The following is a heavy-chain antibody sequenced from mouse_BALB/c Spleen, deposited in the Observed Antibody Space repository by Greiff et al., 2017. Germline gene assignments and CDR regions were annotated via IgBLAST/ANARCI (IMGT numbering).Heavy chain of an antibody. D-gene: IGHD4-1*02. Sequence: QVQLKESGPGLVQPSQSLSITCTVSGFSLTSYGVHWVRQSPGKGLEWLGVIWSGGSTDYNAAFISRLSISKDNSKSQVFFKMNSLQANDTAIYYCARRGGYQLGYAMDYWGQGTSVTVSS. CDR1: GFSLTSYG. CDR3: ARRGGYQLGYAMDY. CDR2: IWSGGST. J-gene: IGHJ4*01. V-gene: IGHV2-2*02.